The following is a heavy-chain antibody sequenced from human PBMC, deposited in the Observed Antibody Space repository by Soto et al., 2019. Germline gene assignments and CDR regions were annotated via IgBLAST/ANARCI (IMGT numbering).Heavy chain of an antibody. CDR1: GGSISSYY. J-gene: IGHJ5*02. CDR3: ATLDYWTNWFDP. V-gene: IGHV4-59*01. D-gene: IGHD3-3*01. CDR2: IYYSGST. Sequence: PSETLSLTCTVSGGSISSYYWSWIRQPPGKGLEWIGYIYYSGSTNYNPSLKSRVTISVDTSKNQFSLKLSSVTAADTAVYYCATLDYWTNWFDPWGQGTLVTVSS.